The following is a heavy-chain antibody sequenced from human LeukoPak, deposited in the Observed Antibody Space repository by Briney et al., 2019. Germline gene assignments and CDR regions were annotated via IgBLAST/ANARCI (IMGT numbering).Heavy chain of an antibody. CDR3: AKASAYCGDDRYSWSQAFDI. J-gene: IGHJ3*02. D-gene: IGHD2-21*01. V-gene: IGHV3-23*01. Sequence: GGSLRLSCAASGFTFSSYAMSWVRQAPGKGLEWVSAISGSGDSTYYADSVKGRFTISRDNSKHTLYLQMNSLRAEDTAVYYCAKASAYCGDDRYSWSQAFDIWGRGTMVTVSS. CDR1: GFTFSSYA. CDR2: ISGSGDST.